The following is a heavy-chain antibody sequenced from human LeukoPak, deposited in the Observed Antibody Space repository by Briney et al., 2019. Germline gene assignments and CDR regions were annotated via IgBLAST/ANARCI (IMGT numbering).Heavy chain of an antibody. D-gene: IGHD2-15*01. CDR1: GYTFTSYG. V-gene: IGHV1-18*01. CDR2: ISAYNGNT. CDR3: ATHCSGGSCYGDGY. J-gene: IGHJ4*02. Sequence: ASVKVSCKASGYTFTSYGISWVRQAPGQGLEWMGWISAYNGNTNYAQKLQGRVTMTTDTSTSTAYMELRSLRSDDTAVYYCATHCSGGSCYGDGYWGQGTLVTVSS.